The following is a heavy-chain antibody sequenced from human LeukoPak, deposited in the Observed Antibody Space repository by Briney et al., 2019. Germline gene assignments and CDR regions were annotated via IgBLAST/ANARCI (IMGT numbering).Heavy chain of an antibody. D-gene: IGHD6-19*01. CDR3: AYSSGWYRPDAFDI. V-gene: IGHV4-34*01. CDR1: GGSFSGYY. J-gene: IGHJ3*02. CDR2: INHSGST. Sequence: SETLSLTCAVYGGSFSGYYWSWIRQPPGKGLEWIGEINHSGSTNYNPSLKSRVTISVDTSKNQFSLKLSSVTAADTAVYYCAYSSGWYRPDAFDIWGRGTMVTVSS.